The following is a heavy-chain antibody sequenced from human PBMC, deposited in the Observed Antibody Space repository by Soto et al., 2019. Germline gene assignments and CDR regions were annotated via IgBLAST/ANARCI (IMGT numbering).Heavy chain of an antibody. D-gene: IGHD5-12*01. CDR2: INPNSGGT. Sequence: ASVKVSCKASGYTFSDYYIHRVRQAPGQGLEWMGWINPNSGGTKYAPKFQGGVTMTRDTSISTAYMELSSLRSDDSAVYYCARDRYSGYNSQFDYWGQGTLVTVSS. V-gene: IGHV1-2*02. J-gene: IGHJ4*02. CDR1: GYTFSDYY. CDR3: ARDRYSGYNSQFDY.